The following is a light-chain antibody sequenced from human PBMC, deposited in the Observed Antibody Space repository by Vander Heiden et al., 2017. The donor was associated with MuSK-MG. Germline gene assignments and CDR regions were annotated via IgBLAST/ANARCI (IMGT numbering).Light chain of an antibody. CDR1: QSISSY. V-gene: IGKV1-39*01. Sequence: DIQMTQSPSSLSASVRDRVTITSRASQSISSYLNWYQQKPGKAPKLLIYAASSLQSGVPSRFSGSGSGTDFTLTISSLQPEDFATYYGQQSYSSLFTFGPGTKVDIK. J-gene: IGKJ3*01. CDR3: QQSYSSLFT. CDR2: AAS.